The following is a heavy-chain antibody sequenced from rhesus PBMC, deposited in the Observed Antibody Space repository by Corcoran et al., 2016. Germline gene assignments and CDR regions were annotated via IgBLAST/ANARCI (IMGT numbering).Heavy chain of an antibody. V-gene: IGHV4-73*01. Sequence: QVKLQQWGEGLVKPPETLSLTCAVYGGSISGYSYWCWIRPPPGKGLEWIGYIYGNSASTNYNPSPKNRVTISKDTSKNQFSLKLSSVTAADTAVYYCARSINWYFDIWGPGTPITISS. J-gene: IGHJ2*01. CDR2: IYGNSAST. CDR1: GGSISGYSY. D-gene: IGHD1-26*01. CDR3: ARSINWYFDI.